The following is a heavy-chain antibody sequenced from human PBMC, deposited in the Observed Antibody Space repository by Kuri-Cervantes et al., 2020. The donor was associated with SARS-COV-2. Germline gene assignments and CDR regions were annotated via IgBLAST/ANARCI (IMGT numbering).Heavy chain of an antibody. J-gene: IGHJ6*02. CDR2: LSFDGNND. CDR1: GFFVGAYS. CDR3: ASEVIPNPSEKYAYYGLDV. D-gene: IGHD1-26*01. Sequence: GESLKSSCAASGFFVGAYSMHWVRQAPGKGLEWVAGLSFDGNNDYYTQSVKGRFTISRDNAKKSLFLQMNSLRAEDTAVYYCASEVIPNPSEKYAYYGLDVWGQGTTVTVSS. V-gene: IGHV3-30-3*01.